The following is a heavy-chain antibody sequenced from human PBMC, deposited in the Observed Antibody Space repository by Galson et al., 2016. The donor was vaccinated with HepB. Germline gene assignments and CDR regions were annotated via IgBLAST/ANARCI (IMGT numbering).Heavy chain of an antibody. CDR2: ITGNSHTI. Sequence: SLRLSCAASGFAFSHYDMNWVRQAPGKGLEWISFITGNSHTIYYADSVKGRFTISRDNAKNSLFLQMNSLRADDTAIYYCVRRIDYWGQGTLVTVSS. J-gene: IGHJ4*02. V-gene: IGHV3-48*01. CDR3: VRRIDY. CDR1: GFAFSHYD.